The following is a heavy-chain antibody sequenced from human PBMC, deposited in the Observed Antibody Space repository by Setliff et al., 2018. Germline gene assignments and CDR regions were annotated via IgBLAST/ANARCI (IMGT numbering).Heavy chain of an antibody. Sequence: GGSLRLSCAASGFTFNSYPLHWVRQTPGKGLEWVATIKFDDRPTYYADSVKGRFTISRDNSRNTLYLQMNSLGPEDTAVYYCAREGVDTRSSTDYRYYMDVWGKGTTVTVSS. CDR3: AREGVDTRSSTDYRYYMDV. V-gene: IGHV3-30*01. J-gene: IGHJ6*03. D-gene: IGHD5-18*01. CDR2: IKFDDRPT. CDR1: GFTFNSYP.